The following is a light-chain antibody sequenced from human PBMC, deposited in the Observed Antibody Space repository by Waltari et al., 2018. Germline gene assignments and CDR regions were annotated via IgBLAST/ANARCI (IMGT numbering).Light chain of an antibody. CDR3: QQRSNWPPNT. Sequence: EIVLTQSPATLSLSPGERATLSCRASQSVRSYLAWYQQKPGQAPRLLIYDASNRATGIPARFSGSGSGTDFTLTISSLEPEDFAVYYCQQRSNWPPNTFGQGTKLEIK. CDR2: DAS. J-gene: IGKJ2*01. V-gene: IGKV3-11*01. CDR1: QSVRSY.